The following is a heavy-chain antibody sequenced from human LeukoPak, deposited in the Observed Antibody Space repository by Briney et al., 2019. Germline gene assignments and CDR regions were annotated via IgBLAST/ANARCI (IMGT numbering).Heavy chain of an antibody. J-gene: IGHJ4*02. V-gene: IGHV1-18*01. D-gene: IGHD3-22*01. Sequence: ASVKVSCKASGHTFTSYGISWVRQAPGQELEWMGWISAYNGNTNYAQKLQGRVTMTTDTSTSTAYMELRSLRSDDTAVYYCARDVYDSSDYYFDYWGQGTLVTVSS. CDR3: ARDVYDSSDYYFDY. CDR2: ISAYNGNT. CDR1: GHTFTSYG.